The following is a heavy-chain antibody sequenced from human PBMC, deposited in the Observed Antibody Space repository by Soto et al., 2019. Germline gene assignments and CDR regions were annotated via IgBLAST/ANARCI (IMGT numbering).Heavy chain of an antibody. J-gene: IGHJ6*02. Sequence: QVQLVQSGAEVKKPGSSVKVSCKASGGTFSSYAISWVRQAPGQGLEWMGGTIPIFGTANYAQKFQGRVTITADESTSTAYMELSSLRSEDTAVYYCARGGYCSGGSCYSATYYYYGMDVWGQGTTVTVSS. D-gene: IGHD2-15*01. CDR3: ARGGYCSGGSCYSATYYYYGMDV. V-gene: IGHV1-69*01. CDR1: GGTFSSYA. CDR2: TIPIFGTA.